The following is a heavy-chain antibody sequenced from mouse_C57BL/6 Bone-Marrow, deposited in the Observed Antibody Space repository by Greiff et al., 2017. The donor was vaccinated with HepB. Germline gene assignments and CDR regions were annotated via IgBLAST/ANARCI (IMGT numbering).Heavy chain of an antibody. D-gene: IGHD2-5*01. CDR1: GFTFSDYG. V-gene: IGHV5-17*01. CDR3: ARPPTIVTTGFDY. Sequence: VQLQQSGGGLVKPGGSLKLSCAASGFTFSDYGMHWVRQAPEKGLEWVAYISSGSSTIYYADTVKGRFTISRDNAKNTLFLQMTSLRSEDTAMYYCARPPTIVTTGFDYWGQGTTLTVSS. J-gene: IGHJ2*01. CDR2: ISSGSSTI.